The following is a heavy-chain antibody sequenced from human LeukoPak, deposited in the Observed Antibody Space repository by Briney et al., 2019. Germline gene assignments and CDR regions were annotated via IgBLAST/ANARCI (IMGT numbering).Heavy chain of an antibody. J-gene: IGHJ4*02. CDR1: GFTFSSYA. CDR2: ISGSGGYT. D-gene: IGHD3-10*01. V-gene: IGHV3-23*01. Sequence: GGSLRLSCAVSGFTFSSYAMSWVRQAPGKGLEWVSGISGSGGYTYYADSVKGRFTFSRDNPKHTLYLEMSSLRAEDTAVYYCARMVRGLYIDYWGQGTLVTVSS. CDR3: ARMVRGLYIDY.